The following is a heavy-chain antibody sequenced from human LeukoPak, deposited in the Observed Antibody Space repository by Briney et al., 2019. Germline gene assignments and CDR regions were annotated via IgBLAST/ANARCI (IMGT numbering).Heavy chain of an antibody. Sequence: SSETLSLTCTVYGGSFNDYYWSWIRQPPGKGLEWIGEINHSGSTNYNPSLKSRVTISVDTSKNQFSLKLSSVTAADTAVYYCARTLSSSWYHYGMDVWGQGTTVTVSS. CDR1: GGSFNDYY. D-gene: IGHD6-13*01. J-gene: IGHJ6*02. CDR3: ARTLSSSWYHYGMDV. CDR2: INHSGST. V-gene: IGHV4-34*01.